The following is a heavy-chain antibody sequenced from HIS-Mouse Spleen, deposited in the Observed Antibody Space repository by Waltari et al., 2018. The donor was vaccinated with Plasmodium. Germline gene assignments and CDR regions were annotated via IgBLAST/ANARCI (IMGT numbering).Heavy chain of an antibody. V-gene: IGHV3-30*18. Sequence: QVQLVESGGGVVQPGRSLRLSCAASGFTFLIYGMHWVRQAPGKGLEWVAVISYDGSNKYYADSVKGRFTISRDNSKNTLYLQMNSLRAEDTAVYYCAKILSYSSSPEDYWGQGTLVTVSS. CDR3: AKILSYSSSPEDY. D-gene: IGHD6-6*01. CDR2: ISYDGSNK. CDR1: GFTFLIYG. J-gene: IGHJ4*02.